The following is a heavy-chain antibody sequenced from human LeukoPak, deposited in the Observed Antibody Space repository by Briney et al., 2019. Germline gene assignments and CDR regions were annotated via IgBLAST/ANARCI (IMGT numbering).Heavy chain of an antibody. D-gene: IGHD3-22*01. Sequence: GRSLRLSCAASGFTFSSYAMHWVRQAPAKGLERVAVIPYDGSNKYYADSVKGRFTISRDNSKNTLYLQMNSLRAEDTAVYYCARESPPYYYDSSGYSSLGGMDVWGQGTTVTVSS. CDR2: IPYDGSNK. CDR1: GFTFSSYA. J-gene: IGHJ6*02. V-gene: IGHV3-30-3*01. CDR3: ARESPPYYYDSSGYSSLGGMDV.